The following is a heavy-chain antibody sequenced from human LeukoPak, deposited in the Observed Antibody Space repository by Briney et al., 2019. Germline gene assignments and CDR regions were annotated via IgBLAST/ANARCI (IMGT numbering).Heavy chain of an antibody. V-gene: IGHV1-69*01. J-gene: IGHJ1*01. CDR2: INHLLGTP. Sequence: SVKVSCKASGGAFSNYAMDWVRQAPGQGLEWMGWINHLLGTPSYAQKSQGRVTITADESTTTAYMELSSLRSEDTAVYYCARWTQGSGAGFFIHWGQGTLVTVSS. CDR1: GGAFSNYA. D-gene: IGHD3-10*01. CDR3: ARWTQGSGAGFFIH.